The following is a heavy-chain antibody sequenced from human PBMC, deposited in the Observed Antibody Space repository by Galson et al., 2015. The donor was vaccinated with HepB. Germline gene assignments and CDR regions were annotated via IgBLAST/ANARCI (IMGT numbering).Heavy chain of an antibody. V-gene: IGHV3-33*01. CDR1: GFTFSSYG. D-gene: IGHD6-13*01. CDR2: IWYDGSNK. J-gene: IGHJ4*02. Sequence: SLRLSCAASGFTFSSYGMHWVRQAPGKGLEWVAVIWYDGSNKYYADSVKGRFTISRDNSKNTLYLQMNSLRAEDTAVYYCAREGETGYSSSWYPKYYFDYWGQGTLVAVSS. CDR3: AREGETGYSSSWYPKYYFDY.